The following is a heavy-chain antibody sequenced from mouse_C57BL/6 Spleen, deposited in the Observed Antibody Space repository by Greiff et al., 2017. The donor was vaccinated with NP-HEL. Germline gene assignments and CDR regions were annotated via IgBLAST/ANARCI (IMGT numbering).Heavy chain of an antibody. J-gene: IGHJ4*01. V-gene: IGHV3-6*01. Sequence: EVQLVQSGPGLVKPSQSLYLTCSVSGYSITSGYYWNWIRQVPGNQLEWVGYIRYDGSNNYNPALKNRISITRDTSKNQFFLKLNSVTTEDTATYYWASWGYYAMDYWGQGTSVTVSS. CDR1: GYSITSGYY. CDR2: IRYDGSN. D-gene: IGHD4-1*01. CDR3: ASWGYYAMDY.